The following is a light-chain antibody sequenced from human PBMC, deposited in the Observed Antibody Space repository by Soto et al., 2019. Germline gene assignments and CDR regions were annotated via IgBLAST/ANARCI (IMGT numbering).Light chain of an antibody. Sequence: QSALTQPASVSGSPGQSNTISCTGSSSDVGGYNYVSWYQHHPGKAPKLMIYDVSNRPSGVSNRFSGSNSGNTASLTISGLQAEDEADYYCSSYTSSSTVVFGGGTKLTVL. V-gene: IGLV2-14*03. CDR1: SSDVGGYNY. CDR3: SSYTSSSTVV. CDR2: DVS. J-gene: IGLJ2*01.